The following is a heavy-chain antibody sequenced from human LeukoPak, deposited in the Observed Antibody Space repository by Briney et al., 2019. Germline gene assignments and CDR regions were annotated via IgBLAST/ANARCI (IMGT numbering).Heavy chain of an antibody. V-gene: IGHV3-30*18. Sequence: GRSLRLSCAASGFMFSSYGMHWVRQAPGKGLEWVAVISYDGSNKYYEDSVKGRFTISRDNSMNTLYLQVNSLSTDDTAVYYCAKGSAYCTSANCRGAFDLWGHGTLVTVSS. D-gene: IGHD2-2*01. CDR2: ISYDGSNK. J-gene: IGHJ3*01. CDR3: AKGSAYCTSANCRGAFDL. CDR1: GFMFSSYG.